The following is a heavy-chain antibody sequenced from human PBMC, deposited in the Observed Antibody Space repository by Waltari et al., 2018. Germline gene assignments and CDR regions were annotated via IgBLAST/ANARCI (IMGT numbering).Heavy chain of an antibody. CDR2: IRNKASGGKT. CDR1: GFTSGAYA. V-gene: IGHV3-49*04. D-gene: IGHD1-26*01. J-gene: IGHJ4*02. CDR3: TREPGGSYSFDH. Sequence: EVQLVESGGGLVQPGWSLRLSCLVSGFTSGAYAMTWVRQAPGKGLEWVGFIRNKASGGKTEYAASVKGRFTSSRDESKSIAYLEMNSLKTEDTAVYYCTREPGGSYSFDHWGQGTLVTVSS.